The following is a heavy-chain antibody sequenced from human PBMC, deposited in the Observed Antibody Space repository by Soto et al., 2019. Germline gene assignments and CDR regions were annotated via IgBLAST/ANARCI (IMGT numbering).Heavy chain of an antibody. D-gene: IGHD3-3*01. Sequence: PGESLKISCKGSGDSFTSYWIGWVRQMPGKGLEWVGIIYPGDSDTRYSPSFQGQVTISADKSISTAYLQWSSLKASDTAMYYCARMIASGTDPRVYYYYGMDVWGQGTTVTVSS. J-gene: IGHJ6*02. CDR3: ARMIASGTDPRVYYYYGMDV. CDR2: IYPGDSDT. V-gene: IGHV5-51*01. CDR1: GDSFTSYW.